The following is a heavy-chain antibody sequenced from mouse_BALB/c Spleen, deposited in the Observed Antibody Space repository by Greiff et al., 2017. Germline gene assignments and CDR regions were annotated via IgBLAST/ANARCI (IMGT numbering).Heavy chain of an antibody. Sequence: QVQLQQSGAELVMPGASVKMSCKASGYTFTDYWMHWVKQRPGQGLEWIGAIDTSDSYTSYNQKFKGKATLTVDESSSTAYMQLSSLTSEDSAVYYCARRHGNHYFDYWGQGTTLTVSS. V-gene: IGHV1-69*01. D-gene: IGHD2-1*01. CDR2: IDTSDSYT. CDR1: GYTFTDYW. CDR3: ARRHGNHYFDY. J-gene: IGHJ2*01.